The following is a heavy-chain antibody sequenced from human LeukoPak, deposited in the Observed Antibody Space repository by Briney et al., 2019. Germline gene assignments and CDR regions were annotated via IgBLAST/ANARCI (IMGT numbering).Heavy chain of an antibody. J-gene: IGHJ3*02. CDR3: ARQFFWSGYSHAFDI. Sequence: SETLSLTCTVSGGSISSSGYYWGWIRQPPGKGLEWIGTVYYSGSTYYNPSLKSRVTISVDTSKNQFSLKLSSVTAADTAVYYCARQFFWSGYSHAFDIWGQGTMVTVSS. D-gene: IGHD3-3*01. V-gene: IGHV4-39*01. CDR2: VYYSGST. CDR1: GGSISSSGYY.